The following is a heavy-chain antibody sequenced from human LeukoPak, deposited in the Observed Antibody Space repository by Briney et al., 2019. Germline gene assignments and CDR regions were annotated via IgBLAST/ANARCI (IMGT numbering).Heavy chain of an antibody. J-gene: IGHJ4*02. Sequence: PSQTLSLTCTVSGGSISSGDHYWNWIRQPPGEGLGWIGYIYYSGSTYYNPSLKSRVTISVDTSKNQFSLKLSSVTAADTAVYYCARDRHYYDSSGYYAGFDYWGQGTLVTVSS. V-gene: IGHV4-30-4*01. D-gene: IGHD3-22*01. CDR1: GGSISSGDHY. CDR3: ARDRHYYDSSGYYAGFDY. CDR2: IYYSGST.